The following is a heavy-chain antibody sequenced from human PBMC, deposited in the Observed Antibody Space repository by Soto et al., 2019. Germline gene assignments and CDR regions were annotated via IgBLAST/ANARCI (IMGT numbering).Heavy chain of an antibody. Sequence: EVQLVESRGGLVQPGGSLRLSCAASGFTFSSYSMNWVRQAPGKGLEWVSYISSSSSTIYYADSVKGRFTISRDNAKNSLYLQMNSLRAEDTAVYYCARGRAGTEFDYWGQGTLVTVSS. CDR1: GFTFSSYS. D-gene: IGHD6-13*01. CDR3: ARGRAGTEFDY. V-gene: IGHV3-48*01. J-gene: IGHJ4*02. CDR2: ISSSSSTI.